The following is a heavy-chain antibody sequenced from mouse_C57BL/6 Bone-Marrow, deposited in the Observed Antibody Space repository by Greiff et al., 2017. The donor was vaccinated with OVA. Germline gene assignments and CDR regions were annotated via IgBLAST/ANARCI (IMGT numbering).Heavy chain of an antibody. Sequence: QVQLQQPGAELVKPGASVKMSCKASGYTFTSYWITWVKQRPGQGLEWIGDIYPGSGSTNYNEKFKSKATLTVDTSPSTAYMQLSSLPSEDSAVYYCARYYYGSRYYYAMDYWGQGTSVTVSS. CDR2: IYPGSGST. CDR1: GYTFTSYW. J-gene: IGHJ4*01. V-gene: IGHV1-55*01. D-gene: IGHD1-1*01. CDR3: ARYYYGSRYYYAMDY.